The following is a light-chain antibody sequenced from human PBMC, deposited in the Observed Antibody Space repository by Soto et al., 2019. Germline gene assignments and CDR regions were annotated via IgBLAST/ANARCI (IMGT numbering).Light chain of an antibody. Sequence: DIQMTQYPSTLSASLGDIVTFTCRASQSINSRLAWYQQKPGKNPKLLIHDASSLESGVPSRFSCSGSGTEFTLTISGLQPDDFATYYCQQYNTYTYNFGQGTKLEIK. CDR1: QSINSR. J-gene: IGKJ2*01. CDR2: DAS. V-gene: IGKV1-5*01. CDR3: QQYNTYTYN.